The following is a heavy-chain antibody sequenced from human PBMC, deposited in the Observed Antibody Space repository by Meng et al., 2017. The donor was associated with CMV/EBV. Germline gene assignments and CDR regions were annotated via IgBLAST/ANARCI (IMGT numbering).Heavy chain of an antibody. CDR1: GFTFSDYY. Sequence: GESLKISCAASGFTFSDYYMSWIRQAPGKGLEWVSYISSSGSTIYYADSVKGRFTISRDNAKNSLYLQMNSLRAEDTAVYYCARENYYYGTDVWGQGTTVTVSS. CDR3: ARENYYYGTDV. J-gene: IGHJ6*02. CDR2: ISSSGSTI. V-gene: IGHV3-11*01.